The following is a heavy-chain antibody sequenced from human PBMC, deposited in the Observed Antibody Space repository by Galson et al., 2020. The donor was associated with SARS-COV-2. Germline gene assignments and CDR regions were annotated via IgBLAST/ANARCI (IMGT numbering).Heavy chain of an antibody. D-gene: IGHD6-19*01. CDR1: GGSIRSYY. CDR3: ATSYSSGWYAFDY. J-gene: IGHJ4*02. CDR2: IYYIGGT. Sequence: SETLSLTCTVSGGSIRSYYFSWIRQPPGKGLEWIGYIYYIGGTNYNPSLKSRVTISVDTSKNQFSLKLSSVTAADTAVYYCATSYSSGWYAFDYWGQGTLVTVSS. V-gene: IGHV4-59*01.